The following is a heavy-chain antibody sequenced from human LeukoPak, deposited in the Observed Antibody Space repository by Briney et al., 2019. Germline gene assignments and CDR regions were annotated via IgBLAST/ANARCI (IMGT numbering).Heavy chain of an antibody. V-gene: IGHV3-20*04. CDR1: GFTFDDYG. CDR3: ARERTYYYDNNPDYFDY. J-gene: IGHJ4*02. CDR2: INWNGGST. D-gene: IGHD3-22*01. Sequence: GGSLRLSCAASGFTFDDYGMSWVRQAPGKGLEWVSGINWNGGSTGYADSVKGRFTISRDNAKNSLYLQMNSLRAGDTALYYCARERTYYYDNNPDYFDYWGQGTLVTVSS.